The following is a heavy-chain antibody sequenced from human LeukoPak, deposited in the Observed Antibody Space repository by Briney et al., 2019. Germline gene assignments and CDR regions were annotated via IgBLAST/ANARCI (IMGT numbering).Heavy chain of an antibody. CDR1: GFTISCYW. D-gene: IGHD1-14*01. CDR3: ARVGSMTPAPDY. V-gene: IGHV3-74*01. CDR2: INSDGRNT. Sequence: GGTLTLSCAASGFTISCYWMHWVRHAPGKGLVWVSRINSDGRNTIYADSVKGRFTISRDNAKNTLYLQMNSLRAEDTAVYFCARVGSMTPAPDYWGQGTLVTVSS. J-gene: IGHJ4*02.